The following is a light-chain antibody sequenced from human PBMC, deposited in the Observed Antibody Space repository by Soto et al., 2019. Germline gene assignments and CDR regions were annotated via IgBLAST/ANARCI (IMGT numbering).Light chain of an antibody. CDR2: DVT. CDR1: SSDVGGYNY. J-gene: IGLJ1*01. V-gene: IGLV2-11*01. CDR3: CSHAGSYTYV. Sequence: QSALTQPRSVSGSPGQSLTISCTGTSSDVGGYNYVSRYQQHPGKVPKLMIYDVTKRPSGVPDRFSGSKSGNTASLTISGLQAEDEADYYCCSHAGSYTYVFGTGTKLTVL.